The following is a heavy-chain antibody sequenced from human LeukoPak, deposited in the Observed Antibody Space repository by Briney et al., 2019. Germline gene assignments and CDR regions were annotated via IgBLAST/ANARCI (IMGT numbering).Heavy chain of an antibody. D-gene: IGHD4-17*01. V-gene: IGHV1-2*02. CDR2: INPNSGGT. CDR3: ARASVYGDYINWFDP. J-gene: IGHJ5*02. CDR1: GYTFTAYY. Sequence: ASVKVSCKTSGYTFTAYYIHWVRQAPGQGLEWMGWINPNSGGTFYAQNFQGRVTMTRDTSISAAYVELSGLRSDDTAMYYCARASVYGDYINWFDPWGQGTLVTVSS.